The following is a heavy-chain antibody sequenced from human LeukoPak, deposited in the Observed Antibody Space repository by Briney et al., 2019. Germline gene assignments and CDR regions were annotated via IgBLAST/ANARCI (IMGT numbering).Heavy chain of an antibody. Sequence: GCSLRLSCTASGFTFSSYGMHWVRQAPGKGLEWVAVIWYDGSNKYYADSVKGRFTIARENSKNTLYLQMNSLKAEDTAVYYCARDRYYYDSSGYQILDYWGQGTLVTVSS. D-gene: IGHD3-22*01. CDR1: GFTFSSYG. J-gene: IGHJ4*02. CDR3: ARDRYYYDSSGYQILDY. V-gene: IGHV3-33*01. CDR2: IWYDGSNK.